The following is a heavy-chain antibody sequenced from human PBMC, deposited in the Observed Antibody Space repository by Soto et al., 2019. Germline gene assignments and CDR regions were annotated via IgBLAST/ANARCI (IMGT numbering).Heavy chain of an antibody. V-gene: IGHV3-33*01. J-gene: IGHJ4*02. CDR2: IWYDGSNK. CDR3: ARDKGYQGASPTYDY. D-gene: IGHD5-12*01. CDR1: GFTFSSYG. Sequence: QVQLVESGGGVVQPGRSLRLSCAASGFTFSSYGMHWVRQAPGKGLEWVAVIWYDGSNKYYADSVKGRFTISRDNSKNTVYVQMNSLRAEDTAVYYCARDKGYQGASPTYDYWGQGTLVTVSS.